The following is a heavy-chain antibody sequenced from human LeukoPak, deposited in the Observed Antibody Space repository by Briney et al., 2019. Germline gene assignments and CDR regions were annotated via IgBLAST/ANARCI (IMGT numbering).Heavy chain of an antibody. CDR3: VAGDGRAPGPTSMRTFDY. Sequence: SGTLSLTCAVFGGSISSNNWWIWVRQSPEKGLEWIGYIYHSASTYYNPSLKSRVTISVDRSKNQFSLNLSSVTAADTAVYYCVAGDGRAPGPTSMRTFDYWGQGTLVTVST. V-gene: IGHV4-4*02. CDR1: GGSISSNNW. CDR2: IYHSAST. D-gene: IGHD3-16*01. J-gene: IGHJ4*02.